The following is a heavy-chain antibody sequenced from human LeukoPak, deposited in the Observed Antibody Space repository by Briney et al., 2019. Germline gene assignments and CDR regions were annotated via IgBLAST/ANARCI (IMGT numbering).Heavy chain of an antibody. Sequence: GGSLRLSCAASGFTFSSYAMHWVRQAPGKGLEWVAVISYDGSNKYYADSVKGRFTISRDNSKNTLYLQMNSLRAEDTAVYYCATHSGGYWGQGILVTVSS. V-gene: IGHV3-30*04. CDR2: ISYDGSNK. J-gene: IGHJ4*02. CDR3: ATHSGGY. D-gene: IGHD3-16*01. CDR1: GFTFSSYA.